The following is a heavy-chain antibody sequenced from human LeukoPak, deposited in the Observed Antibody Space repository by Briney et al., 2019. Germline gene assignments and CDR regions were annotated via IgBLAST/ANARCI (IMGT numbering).Heavy chain of an antibody. CDR2: ISAYNGNT. CDR1: GYTFTSYG. CDR3: ARESKQGELDY. Sequence: GESLKISCKASGYTFTSYGISWVRQAPGQGLEWMGWISAYNGNTNYAQKLQGRVTMTTDTSTSTAYMELRSLRSDDTAVYYCARESKQGELDYWGQGTLVTVSS. J-gene: IGHJ4*02. D-gene: IGHD1-26*01. V-gene: IGHV1-18*01.